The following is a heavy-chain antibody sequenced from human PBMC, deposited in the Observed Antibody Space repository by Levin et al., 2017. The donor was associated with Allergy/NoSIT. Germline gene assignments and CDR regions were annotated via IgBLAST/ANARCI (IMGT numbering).Heavy chain of an antibody. CDR1: GFTFSSYG. D-gene: IGHD3-22*01. V-gene: IGHV3-30*18. Sequence: PGGSLRLSCAASGFTFSSYGMHWVRQAPGKGLEWVAIISYDGTNKYYVDSVKGRFTISRDNSKNTLYLQMNSLRAEDSAVYYCAKDLGMYYYDRGPVQHWGQGTLVTVSS. J-gene: IGHJ1*01. CDR2: ISYDGTNK. CDR3: AKDLGMYYYDRGPVQH.